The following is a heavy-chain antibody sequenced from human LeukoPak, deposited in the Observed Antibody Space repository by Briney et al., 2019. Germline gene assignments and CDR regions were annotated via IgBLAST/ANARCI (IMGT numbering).Heavy chain of an antibody. CDR2: IVVGSGNT. V-gene: IGHV1-58*02. D-gene: IGHD3-10*01. CDR1: GFTFTSSA. J-gene: IGHJ6*02. CDR3: AAEYGHYGSGSPISSYYYYGMDV. Sequence: ASVKVSCKASGFTFTSSAMQWVRQARGQRLEWIGWIVVGSGNTNYAQKFQERVTITRDMSTSTAYMELSSLRSEDTAVYYCAAEYGHYGSGSPISSYYYYGMDVRGQGTTVTVSS.